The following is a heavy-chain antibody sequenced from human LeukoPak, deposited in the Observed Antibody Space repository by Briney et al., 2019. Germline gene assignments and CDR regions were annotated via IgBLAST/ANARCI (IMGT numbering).Heavy chain of an antibody. CDR1: GFTFSNYD. CDR2: IDTAGDT. Sequence: GGSLRLSCAASGFTFSNYDMHWVRQATGKGLEWVSSIDTAGDTYYPGSVKGRFTIYRENAKKSFYLQMNSLRAGDTAVYYCARGSCSSSSCYERLNGLDVWGQGTTVTVSS. D-gene: IGHD2-2*01. CDR3: ARGSCSSSSCYERLNGLDV. V-gene: IGHV3-13*01. J-gene: IGHJ6*02.